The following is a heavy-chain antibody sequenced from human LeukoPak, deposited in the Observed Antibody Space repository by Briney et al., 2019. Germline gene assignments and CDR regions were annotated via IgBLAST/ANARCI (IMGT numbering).Heavy chain of an antibody. V-gene: IGHV1-69*05. Sequence: ASVKVSCKASGGTFSSYAISWVRQAPGQGLEWMGGIIPIFGTANYAQKFQGRVTITTDESTSTAYMELSSLRSEDTAVYYCASSGGYSYGGDYWGQGTLVVVSS. CDR1: GGTFSSYA. D-gene: IGHD5-18*01. CDR3: ASSGGYSYGGDY. J-gene: IGHJ4*02. CDR2: IIPIFGTA.